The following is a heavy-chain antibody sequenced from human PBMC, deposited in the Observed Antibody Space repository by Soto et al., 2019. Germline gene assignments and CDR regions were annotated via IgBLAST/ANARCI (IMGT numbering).Heavy chain of an antibody. Sequence: QVQLVQSGAEVKKPGASVKVSCKASGYRFETYAMPWVRQAPGQGLEWMGWISAYSVDTYSAQKFKDRLTMTKDTSTGTAYMELRSLTSDDTAVDYCARGHGAIRGALDVWGQGTTVNVSS. J-gene: IGHJ6*02. D-gene: IGHD1-26*01. CDR3: ARGHGAIRGALDV. V-gene: IGHV1-18*01. CDR1: GYRFETYA. CDR2: ISAYSVDT.